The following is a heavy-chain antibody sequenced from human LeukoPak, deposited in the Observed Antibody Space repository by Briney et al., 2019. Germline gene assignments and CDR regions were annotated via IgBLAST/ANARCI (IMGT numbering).Heavy chain of an antibody. V-gene: IGHV3-33*08. D-gene: IGHD1-26*01. CDR3: AGDRATSYFDY. J-gene: IGHJ4*02. CDR2: IWYDGSNK. CDR1: GFTFSSYG. Sequence: GGSLRLSCAASGFTFSSYGMHWVRQAPGKGLEWVAFIWYDGSNKYYTDSVKGRFTISRDNSKNTLYLQMNSLRAEDTAVYYCAGDRATSYFDYWGQGALVTISS.